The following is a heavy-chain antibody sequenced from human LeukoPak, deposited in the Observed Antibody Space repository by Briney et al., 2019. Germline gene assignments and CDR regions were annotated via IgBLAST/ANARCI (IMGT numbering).Heavy chain of an antibody. CDR1: GFYFSSYG. Sequence: GGSLRLSCAASGFYFSSYGMSWVRQAPGKGLEWVSHISGSGGSTYHADSVKGRFTISRDNSKNTLYLQMSSLRADDTAVFYCAKESSTWYDYWGQGTLVTVSS. D-gene: IGHD6-13*01. V-gene: IGHV3-23*01. J-gene: IGHJ4*02. CDR3: AKESSTWYDY. CDR2: ISGSGGST.